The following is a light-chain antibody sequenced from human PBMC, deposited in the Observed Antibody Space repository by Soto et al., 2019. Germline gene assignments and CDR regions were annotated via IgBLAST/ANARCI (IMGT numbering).Light chain of an antibody. V-gene: IGLV2-23*02. CDR3: CSHAGSNTFWI. CDR1: SNEIGRYDL. CDR2: EVT. Sequence: QSVLTQPASVSGSPGQSITISCTGTSNEIGRYDLVSWYQHHPGKVPKLIIYEVTKRPSGVSDRFSGSKSGNTASLTVSGLQAEDEAAYYCCSHAGSNTFWIFGGGTKVTVL. J-gene: IGLJ3*02.